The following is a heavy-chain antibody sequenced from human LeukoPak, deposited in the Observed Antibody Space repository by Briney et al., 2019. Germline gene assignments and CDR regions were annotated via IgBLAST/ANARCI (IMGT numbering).Heavy chain of an antibody. D-gene: IGHD4-17*01. CDR3: ARDRLTTVTTFHFDY. J-gene: IGHJ4*02. Sequence: SQTLSLTCTVSGGSISSGGYYWSWIRQHPGKGLEWIGYIYYSGSTYYNPSLKSRVTISVDTSKNQFSLKLSSVTAADTAVYYCARDRLTTVTTFHFDYWGQGTLVTVSS. V-gene: IGHV4-31*03. CDR2: IYYSGST. CDR1: GGSISSGGYY.